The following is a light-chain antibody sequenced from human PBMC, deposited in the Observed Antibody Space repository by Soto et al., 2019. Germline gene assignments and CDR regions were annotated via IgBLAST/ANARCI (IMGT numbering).Light chain of an antibody. CDR1: QSVSGN. Sequence: EIVMTQSPATLSVSPGERATLSCRASQSVSGNLAWYQQKPGQAPRLLIYGASTSATGIPARFSGSGSGTEFTLTISSLQSEDFAVYYCQQYNNWPYTFGQGTKLEIK. CDR2: GAS. J-gene: IGKJ2*01. CDR3: QQYNNWPYT. V-gene: IGKV3-15*01.